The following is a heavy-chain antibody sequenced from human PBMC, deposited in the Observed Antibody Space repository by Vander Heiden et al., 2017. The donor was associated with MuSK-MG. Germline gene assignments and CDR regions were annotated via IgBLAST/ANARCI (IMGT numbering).Heavy chain of an antibody. Sequence: QVQLVQSGAEVKKPGSSVKVSCKASGGSFSNHAINWVRQAPGQGPEWMGGIIPMFGTSEYAQKFQGRVTITADKSTSTAYLELSSLRSEDTAVYYCARDHGGDFAMINDRFYFYIDVWGTGTTVIVSS. D-gene: IGHD3-16*01. CDR3: ARDHGGDFAMINDRFYFYIDV. V-gene: IGHV1-69*06. CDR2: IIPMFGTS. J-gene: IGHJ6*03. CDR1: GGSFSNHA.